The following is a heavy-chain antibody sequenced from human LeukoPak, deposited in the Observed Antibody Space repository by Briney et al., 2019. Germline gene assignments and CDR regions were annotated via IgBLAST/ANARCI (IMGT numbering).Heavy chain of an antibody. CDR3: XXXXXXXXSYNTYDDAFDI. CDR1: GGSISSGGYS. V-gene: IGHV4-30-2*01. D-gene: IGHD1-26*01. CDR2: IYHSGST. Sequence: SETLSLTCAVSGGSISSGGYSWSWIRQPPGKGLEWIGYIYHSGSTYYNPSLKSRVTISVDRSKNQFSLELSSVTAADTAVYXXXXXXXXXXSYNTYDDAFDIWGQGTMVTVSS. J-gene: IGHJ3*02.